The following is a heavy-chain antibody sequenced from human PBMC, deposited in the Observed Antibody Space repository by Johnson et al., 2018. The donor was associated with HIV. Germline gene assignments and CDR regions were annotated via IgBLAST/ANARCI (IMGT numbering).Heavy chain of an antibody. Sequence: VQLVESGGGLVQPGGSLRLSCAASGFTVIGNYMSWVRQAPGKGLEWVSVIYSGGSTYYPASVKGRFTISGDNAKNTLYLKWNNLRTEDTAVYYCAKEPNCGCDCPRLLHVFDKWGQGTLITVSS. CDR3: AKEPNCGCDCPRLLHVFDK. CDR1: GFTVIGNY. J-gene: IGHJ3*02. V-gene: IGHV3-66*02. CDR2: IYSGGST. D-gene: IGHD2-21*02.